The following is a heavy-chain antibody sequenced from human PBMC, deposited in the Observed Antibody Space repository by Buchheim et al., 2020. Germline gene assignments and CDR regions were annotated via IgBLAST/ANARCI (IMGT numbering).Heavy chain of an antibody. D-gene: IGHD3-10*01. CDR3: AKEVVGVSGLYFDY. CDR1: GFTFSNYA. Sequence: EVQVLEAGGGLVQPGGSLRISCAASGFTFSNYAMSWVRQAPGKGLEWVSSISGSGGSKFYADSVKGRFTISSDNSKNTLYLQMNSLTADDTAVFFCAKEVVGVSGLYFDYWGQGTL. CDR2: ISGSGGSK. V-gene: IGHV3-23*01. J-gene: IGHJ4*02.